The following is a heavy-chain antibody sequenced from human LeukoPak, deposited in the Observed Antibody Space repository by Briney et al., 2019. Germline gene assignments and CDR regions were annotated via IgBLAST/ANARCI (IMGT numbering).Heavy chain of an antibody. CDR3: ARLRNGYKWNYLDF. CDR2: ISPSGST. J-gene: IGHJ4*02. CDR1: GDSISAYY. V-gene: IGHV4-4*09. D-gene: IGHD5-24*01. Sequence: SETRSLTCTVAGDSISAYYWSWIRQPPGKGLEWVGYISPSGSTNYGPSLRSRLTISIDTSKSQFSLRLSSVTAADTAIYYCARLRNGYKWNYLDFWGQGSLVTVSS.